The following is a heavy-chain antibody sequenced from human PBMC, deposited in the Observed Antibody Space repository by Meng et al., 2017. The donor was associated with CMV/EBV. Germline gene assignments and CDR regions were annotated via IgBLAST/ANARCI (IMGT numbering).Heavy chain of an antibody. CDR2: IYYSGST. CDR1: GGSISSYY. V-gene: IGHV4-59*01. J-gene: IGHJ5*02. CDR3: ASIRWNCGGDCPLRGGFDP. Sequence: GSLRLSCTVSGGSISSYYWSWIRQPPGKGLEWIGYIYYSGSTNYNPSLKSRVTISVDTSKNQFSLKLSSVTAADTAVYYCASIRWNCGGDCPLRGGFDPWGQGTLVTVSS. D-gene: IGHD2-21*01.